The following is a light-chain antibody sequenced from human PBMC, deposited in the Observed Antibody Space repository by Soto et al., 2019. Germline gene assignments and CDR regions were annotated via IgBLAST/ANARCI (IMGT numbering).Light chain of an antibody. CDR1: QSVSSN. V-gene: IGKV3D-15*01. CDR2: GAS. J-gene: IGKJ5*01. Sequence: IVLTQSPGTLSLSPGERVTLSCRASQSVSSNLAWYQQKPGQAPRLLLYGASSRATGIPDRFSGSGSGTDFTLTISGLQSEDSAVYFCQQYNNWPFSFGQGTRLEIK. CDR3: QQYNNWPFS.